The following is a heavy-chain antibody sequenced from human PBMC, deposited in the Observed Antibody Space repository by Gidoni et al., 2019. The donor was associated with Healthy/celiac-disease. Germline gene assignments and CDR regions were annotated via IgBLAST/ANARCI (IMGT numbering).Heavy chain of an antibody. Sequence: EVQLVESGGGLVQPGRSLRLSCAASGFTFDDYAMHWVRQAPGKGLEWVSGISWNSGSIGYADSVKGRFTISRDNAKNSLYLQMNSLRAEDTALYYCAKSHYGDYSFYYYGMDVWGQGTTVTVSS. CDR3: AKSHYGDYSFYYYGMDV. D-gene: IGHD4-17*01. CDR2: ISWNSGSI. CDR1: GFTFDDYA. V-gene: IGHV3-9*01. J-gene: IGHJ6*02.